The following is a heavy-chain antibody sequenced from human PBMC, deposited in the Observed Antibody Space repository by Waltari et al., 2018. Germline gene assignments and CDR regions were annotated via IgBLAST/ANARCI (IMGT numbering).Heavy chain of an antibody. V-gene: IGHV3-30*18. CDR3: AKDDYGDEYFQH. CDR1: GYIFSDYA. D-gene: IGHD4-17*01. CDR2: ISYDGMNT. J-gene: IGHJ1*01. Sequence: QVHLVESGGDVVQPGRSLRLSCTASGYIFSDYAMHWVRQAPGKGLKWVALISYDGMNTKYTSSVERRFTISRDNTKNTLFLQMNSLRVDDTAVYYCAKDDYGDEYFQHWGQGTLLIVSS.